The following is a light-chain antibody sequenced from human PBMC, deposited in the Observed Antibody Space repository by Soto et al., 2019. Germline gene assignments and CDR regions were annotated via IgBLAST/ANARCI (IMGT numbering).Light chain of an antibody. J-gene: IGKJ3*01. CDR3: QQHGSSPFT. V-gene: IGKV3-20*01. CDR1: QSVSANY. Sequence: EIVLTQSPGTLSLSPGERATLFCRASQSVSANYLAWYQQKPGQAPRLLIYGASSRATGIPDRFSGSGSGTDFTLTISRLEPEDFAVYFCQQHGSSPFTFGPGTKVDI. CDR2: GAS.